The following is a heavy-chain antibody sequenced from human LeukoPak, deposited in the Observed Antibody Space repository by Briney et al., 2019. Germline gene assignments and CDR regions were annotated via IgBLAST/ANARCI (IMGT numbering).Heavy chain of an antibody. V-gene: IGHV4-59*02. J-gene: IGHJ3*02. CDR3: ARSDYHGSGSHTVFDAFDI. D-gene: IGHD3-10*01. CDR1: GGYVSSYF. CDR2: IDDSGNT. Sequence: PSETLSLTCTVSGGYVSSYFWSWIRRPPGKGLEWIGYIDDSGNTNYNPSFKSQVSISIDKSKNQFSLKLSSVTAADTAMYYCARSDYHGSGSHTVFDAFDIWGQGTRVTVSS.